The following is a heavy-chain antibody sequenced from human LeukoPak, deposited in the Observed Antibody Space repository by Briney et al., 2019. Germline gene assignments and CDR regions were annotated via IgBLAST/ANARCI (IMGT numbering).Heavy chain of an antibody. J-gene: IGHJ4*02. D-gene: IGHD5-18*01. CDR2: ISGSSSYI. CDR1: GFTFSSYS. Sequence: GGSLRLSCAASGFTFSSYSMSWVRHAPGMGLEWVSSISGSSSYIYYADSVKGRFTISRDNAKNSLYLQMNSLRAEDTAVYYCARAPSAVVREYFDDWGQGTLVTVSS. V-gene: IGHV3-21*01. CDR3: ARAPSAVVREYFDD.